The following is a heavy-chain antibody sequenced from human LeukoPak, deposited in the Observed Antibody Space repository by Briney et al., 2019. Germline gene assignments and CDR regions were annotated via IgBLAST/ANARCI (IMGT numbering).Heavy chain of an antibody. Sequence: GASLRLSCAASGFTFSSYAMSWVRQAPGKGLEWVSAISGSGGSTYYADSVKGRFTISRDNSKNTLYLQMNSLRAEDTAAYYCAKVGAYYYDSSGYWVYFDYWGQGTLVTVSS. CDR1: GFTFSSYA. J-gene: IGHJ4*02. D-gene: IGHD3-22*01. CDR3: AKVGAYYYDSSGYWVYFDY. V-gene: IGHV3-23*01. CDR2: ISGSGGST.